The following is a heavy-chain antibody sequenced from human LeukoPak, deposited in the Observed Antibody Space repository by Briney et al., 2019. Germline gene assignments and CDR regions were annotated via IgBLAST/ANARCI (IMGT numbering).Heavy chain of an antibody. CDR3: AVHGGAYCGGDCYSFGY. Sequence: GGSLRLSCAASGFTFSSYWMSWVRQAPGKGLEWVANIKQDGSEKYYVDSVKGRFTISRDNAKNSLYLQMNSLRAEDTAVYYCAVHGGAYCGGDCYSFGYWGQGTLVTVSS. J-gene: IGHJ4*02. V-gene: IGHV3-7*03. CDR1: GFTFSSYW. D-gene: IGHD2-21*02. CDR2: IKQDGSEK.